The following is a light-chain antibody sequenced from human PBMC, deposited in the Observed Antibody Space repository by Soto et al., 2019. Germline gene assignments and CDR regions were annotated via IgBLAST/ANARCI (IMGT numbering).Light chain of an antibody. Sequence: EIVLTQSPATLSLSPGERATLSCRASQSVSSYLAWYRHKPGQAPRLLIFDASNRATGIPARFSGSGSGTDFTLTINSLEPEDFAVYYCQQRSNWRYTFGQGTK. J-gene: IGKJ2*01. V-gene: IGKV3-11*01. CDR3: QQRSNWRYT. CDR1: QSVSSY. CDR2: DAS.